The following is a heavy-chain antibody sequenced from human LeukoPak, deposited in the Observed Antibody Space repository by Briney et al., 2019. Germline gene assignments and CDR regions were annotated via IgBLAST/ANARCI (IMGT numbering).Heavy chain of an antibody. CDR3: TTRADSSFDY. V-gene: IGHV3-15*01. Sequence: GGSLRLSCAASGFTFSNAWMSWVRQAPGKGLEWAGRIKSKTDGGTTDYAAPVKGRFTISRDDSKNTLYLQMNSLKTEDTAVYYCTTRADSSFDYWGQGTLVTVSS. CDR1: GFTFSNAW. D-gene: IGHD6-13*01. J-gene: IGHJ4*02. CDR2: IKSKTDGGTT.